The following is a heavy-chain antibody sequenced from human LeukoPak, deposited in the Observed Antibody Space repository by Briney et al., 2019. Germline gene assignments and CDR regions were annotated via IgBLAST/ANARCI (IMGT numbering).Heavy chain of an antibody. CDR1: GYTFTGYY. D-gene: IGHD3-10*01. CDR2: IDPRGGTR. V-gene: IGHV1-46*01. CDR3: ARESPLVCYFDC. Sequence: ASVKVSCKASGYTFTGYYMHWVRQAPGQGLEWMGFIDPRGGTRSYAQNFQGRVTMTWDTSASTVYMELSSPRSEDTAVYYCARESPLVCYFDCWGQGTLVTVSS. J-gene: IGHJ5*01.